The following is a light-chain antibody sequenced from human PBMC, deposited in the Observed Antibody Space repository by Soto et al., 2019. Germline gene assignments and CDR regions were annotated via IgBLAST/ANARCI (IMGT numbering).Light chain of an antibody. CDR2: GAS. J-gene: IGKJ1*01. Sequence: EIVLTQSPGTLSLSPGERATLSCRASQSVSSSYLAWYQQKPGQAPRLLIYGASSRATGIPDRFSGSGSGTDITLTISRLEPEEFAVYYCHQYGGSPRTLGQGTKVEIK. CDR3: HQYGGSPRT. V-gene: IGKV3-20*01. CDR1: QSVSSSY.